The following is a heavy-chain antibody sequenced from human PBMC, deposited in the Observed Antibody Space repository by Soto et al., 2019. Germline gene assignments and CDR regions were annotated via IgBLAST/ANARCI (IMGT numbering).Heavy chain of an antibody. CDR2: ISYDGSNK. J-gene: IGHJ4*02. D-gene: IGHD1-7*01. CDR3: AVLGTLFDY. Sequence: PGGSLRLSCAASGFTFSSYAMHWVRQAPGKGLEWVAVISYDGSNKYYADSVKGRFTISRDNSKNTLYLQMNSLRAEDTAVYYCAVLGTLFDYWGQRTLVTVSS. CDR1: GFTFSSYA. V-gene: IGHV3-30-3*01.